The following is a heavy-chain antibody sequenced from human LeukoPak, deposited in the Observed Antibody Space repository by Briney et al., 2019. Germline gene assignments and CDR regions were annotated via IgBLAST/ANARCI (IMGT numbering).Heavy chain of an antibody. J-gene: IGHJ4*02. CDR3: ARVPQLGWFGEAPFDY. V-gene: IGHV4-31*03. Sequence: SETLSLTCPVSGGSISSGGYYWSWIRQHPGKGLAWIWYIYYSGITYYNPSLKSRVTISVDTSKNQFSLKLSSVTAADTAVYYCARVPQLGWFGEAPFDYWGQGTLVTVSS. D-gene: IGHD3-10*01. CDR1: GGSISSGGYY. CDR2: IYYSGIT.